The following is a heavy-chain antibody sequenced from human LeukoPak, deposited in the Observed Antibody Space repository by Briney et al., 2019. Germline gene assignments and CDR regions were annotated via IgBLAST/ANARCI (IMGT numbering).Heavy chain of an antibody. CDR3: AGGKGIVASD. CDR2: IYYSGST. Sequence: SETLSLTCTVSRGSISSSSNDWGWIRQPPGKGLEWIGTIYYSGSTYYNPSLKSRVTISVDTSKKQFSLKLSSVTAADTAVYYCAGGKGIVASDWGQGTLVTVSS. J-gene: IGHJ4*02. CDR1: RGSISSSSND. D-gene: IGHD6-13*01. V-gene: IGHV4-39*01.